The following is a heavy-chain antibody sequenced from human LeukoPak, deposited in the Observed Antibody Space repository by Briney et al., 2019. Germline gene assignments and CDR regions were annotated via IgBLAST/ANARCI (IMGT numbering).Heavy chain of an antibody. J-gene: IGHJ5*02. D-gene: IGHD5-12*01. CDR1: GGSISSYY. CDR3: ARSFSGYVTTQYNWFDP. CDR2: IYYSGST. V-gene: IGHV4-59*12. Sequence: SETLSLTCTVSGGSISSYYWSWIRQPPGKGLEWIGYIYYSGSTNYNPSLKSRVTISVDTSKNQFSLQLNSVTPEDTAVYYCARSFSGYVTTQYNWFDPWGQGTLVTVSS.